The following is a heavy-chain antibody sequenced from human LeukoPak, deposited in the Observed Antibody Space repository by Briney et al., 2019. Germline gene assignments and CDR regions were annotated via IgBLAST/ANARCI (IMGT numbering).Heavy chain of an antibody. CDR1: GFTFSSYA. V-gene: IGHV3-30*04. CDR3: ARDAMVATLVYIDY. J-gene: IGHJ4*02. CDR2: ISYDGSNK. D-gene: IGHD5-12*01. Sequence: GGSLRLSCAASGFTFSSYATHWVRQAPGKGLEWVAVISYDGSNKYYADSVKGRFTISRDNSKNTLYLQMNSLRAEDTAVYYCARDAMVATLVYIDYWGQGTLVTVSS.